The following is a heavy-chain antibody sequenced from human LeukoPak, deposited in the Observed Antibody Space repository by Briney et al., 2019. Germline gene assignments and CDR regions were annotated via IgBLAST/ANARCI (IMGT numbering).Heavy chain of an antibody. D-gene: IGHD3-3*01. CDR3: VRDFLVFPKKYFAS. CDR1: GFSFSAYG. V-gene: IGHV3-30*02. Sequence: PGGSLRLSCAASGFSFSAYGMHWVRQAPGKGLEWVAYIWYDGSKKEYANSVKGRFTISRDTSKSTVYLQMSSLRPEDTAMYYCVRDFLVFPKKYFASGAQGPLVTVS. CDR2: IWYDGSKK. J-gene: IGHJ4*02.